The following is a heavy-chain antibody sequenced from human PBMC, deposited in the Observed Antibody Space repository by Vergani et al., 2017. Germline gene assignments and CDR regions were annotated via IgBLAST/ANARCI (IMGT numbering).Heavy chain of an antibody. Sequence: QLQLQESGPGLVKPSETLSLTCTVSGGSLSSSSYYWGWIRQPPGKGLEWIGSIYYSGSTYYNPSLKSRVTISVDTSKNQFSLKLSSVTAAGTAVYYCQATYYDCWGGYSGPGRSHMDVWGKGTTVTVSS. V-gene: IGHV4-39*01. CDR1: GGSLSSSSYY. CDR3: QATYYDCWGGYSGPGRSHMDV. D-gene: IGHD3-3*01. CDR2: IYYSGST. J-gene: IGHJ6*03.